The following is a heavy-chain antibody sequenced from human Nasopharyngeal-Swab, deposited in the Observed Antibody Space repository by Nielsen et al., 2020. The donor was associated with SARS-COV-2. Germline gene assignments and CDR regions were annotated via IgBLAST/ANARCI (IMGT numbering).Heavy chain of an antibody. CDR1: GFTFDDYA. CDR3: AKTVKWAFDI. CDR2: ISWNSGSI. Sequence: SLKISCAASGFTFDDYAMHWVRQAPGKGLEWVSGISWNSGSIGYADSVKGRFTISRDNAKNSLYLQMNSLRAGDTALYYCAKTVKWAFDIWGQGTMVTVSS. V-gene: IGHV3-9*01. D-gene: IGHD1-26*01. J-gene: IGHJ3*02.